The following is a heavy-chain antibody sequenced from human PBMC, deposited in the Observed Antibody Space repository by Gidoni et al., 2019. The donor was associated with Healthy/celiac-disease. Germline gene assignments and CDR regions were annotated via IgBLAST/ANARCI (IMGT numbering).Heavy chain of an antibody. D-gene: IGHD5-18*01. Sequence: EVQLLESGGGLVQAGGSLRLACAASGITFSSYAMSWVRQAPGKGLELVSAISGSGGSTYYADSVKGRFTISRDNSKNTLYLQMNSLRAEDTAVYYCAKVRNRVTIDYWGQGTLVTVSS. CDR3: AKVRNRVTIDY. V-gene: IGHV3-23*01. J-gene: IGHJ4*02. CDR2: ISGSGGST. CDR1: GITFSSYA.